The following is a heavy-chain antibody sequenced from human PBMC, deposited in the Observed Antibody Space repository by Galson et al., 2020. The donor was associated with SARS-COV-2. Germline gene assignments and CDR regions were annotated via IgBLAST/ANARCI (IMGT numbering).Heavy chain of an antibody. CDR2: IYSGGST. CDR3: ARDLYYYGMDV. Sequence: GESLKISCAASGITVSSTYRSWVRQAPEKGLEWVAVIYSGGSTYYADSVKGRFTITRDNSKNTLYLQMNSLRAEDTAVYYCARDLYYYGMDVWGQGTTVTVSS. CDR1: GITVSSTY. V-gene: IGHV3-53*01. J-gene: IGHJ6*02.